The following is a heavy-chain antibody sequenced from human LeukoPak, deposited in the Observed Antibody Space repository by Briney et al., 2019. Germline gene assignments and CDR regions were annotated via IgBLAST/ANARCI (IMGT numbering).Heavy chain of an antibody. CDR2: ISSSSSTI. CDR1: GFTFSSYW. D-gene: IGHD1-1*01. Sequence: GGSLRLSCAASGFTFSSYWMSWVRQAPGKGLEWVSYISSSSSTIYYADSVKGRFTISRDNAKNSLYLQMNSLRAEDTAVYYCARDVEVDYWGQGTLVTVSS. CDR3: ARDVEVDY. J-gene: IGHJ4*02. V-gene: IGHV3-48*01.